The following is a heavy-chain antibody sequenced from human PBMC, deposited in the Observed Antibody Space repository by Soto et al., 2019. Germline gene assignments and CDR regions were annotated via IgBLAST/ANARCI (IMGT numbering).Heavy chain of an antibody. CDR2: IYYIGST. CDR1: GCSISSGGYY. V-gene: IGHV4-31*03. Sequence: SETLSLTCPVSGCSISSGGYYWNWIRQHPGKGLEWIGYIYYIGSTYYNPSLKSRVTISLDTSKSQFSLKLSSVTAADTAVYYCARSVFPWRQGTLVTVSS. J-gene: IGHJ5*02. CDR3: ARSVFP.